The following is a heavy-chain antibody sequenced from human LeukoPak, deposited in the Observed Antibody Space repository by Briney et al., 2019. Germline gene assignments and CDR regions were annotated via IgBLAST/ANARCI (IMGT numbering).Heavy chain of an antibody. D-gene: IGHD3-10*01. J-gene: IGHJ6*02. CDR3: ARDLGGSGRVNFNYYGMDV. Sequence: TLSLTCTVSGGSISSGGYYWSGIRQPPGKGLEWIGDIYYSGRSYYNPFLKSRVTISVDTSKSQFSLKLSSVTAADTAVYYCARDLGGSGRVNFNYYGMDVWGQGTTVTVSS. CDR1: GGSISSGGYY. V-gene: IGHV4-31*03. CDR2: IYYSGRS.